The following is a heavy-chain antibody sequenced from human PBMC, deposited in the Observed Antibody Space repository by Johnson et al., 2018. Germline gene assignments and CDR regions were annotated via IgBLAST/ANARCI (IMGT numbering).Heavy chain of an antibody. CDR2: IYNSGST. Sequence: QVQLQESGPGLVKPSETLSLICTVSGNSFSHYFWTWIRQPPGKGLELIGHIYNSGSTHYYPSLKSRVTISLDAAKNQFSLKLSSVTAADGAIYYCAATVTGRTLTTAFDIWGQGALVNVSS. CDR1: GNSFSHYF. J-gene: IGHJ3*02. D-gene: IGHD4-17*01. V-gene: IGHV4-59*01. CDR3: AATVTGRTLTTAFDI.